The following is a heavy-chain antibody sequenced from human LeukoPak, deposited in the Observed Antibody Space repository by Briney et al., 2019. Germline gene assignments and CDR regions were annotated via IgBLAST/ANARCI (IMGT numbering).Heavy chain of an antibody. CDR1: GFTFSSYG. V-gene: IGHV3-33*01. CDR2: IWYDGSNK. Sequence: GGSLRLSCAASGFTFSSYGMHWVRQAPGKGLEWVAVIWYDGSNKYYADSVKGRFTISRDNSKNTLYLQMNSLRAEDTAVYYRARDQGYGYYYYYGMDVWGQGTTVTVSS. D-gene: IGHD5-12*01. CDR3: ARDQGYGYYYYYGMDV. J-gene: IGHJ6*02.